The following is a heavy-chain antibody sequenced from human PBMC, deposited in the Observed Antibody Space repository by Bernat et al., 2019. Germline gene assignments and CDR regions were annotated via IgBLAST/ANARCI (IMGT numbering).Heavy chain of an antibody. V-gene: IGHV3-21*01. CDR2: ISSSSYI. CDR3: ARRGVRGVKAPSDY. J-gene: IGHJ4*02. D-gene: IGHD3-10*01. CDR1: GFTFSSYS. Sequence: EVQLVESGGGLVKPGGSLRLSCAASGFTFSSYSMNWVRQAPGKGLEWVSSISSSSYIYYADSVKGRFTISRDNAKNSLYLQMNSLRAEDTAVYYCARRGVRGVKAPSDYWGQGTLVTVSS.